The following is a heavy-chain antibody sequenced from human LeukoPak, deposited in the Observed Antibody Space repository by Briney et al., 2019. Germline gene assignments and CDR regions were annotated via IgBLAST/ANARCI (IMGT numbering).Heavy chain of an antibody. CDR3: AKDWDCSSTSCYGGDY. V-gene: IGHV3-21*01. Sequence: GESLRLSSAASGFTFSSYSMNWVRQAPGKGLEWVSSMSSGSSYIYYADSVKGRFTMSRDNAKNSLYLQMNSLRVEDTAVYYCAKDWDCSSTSCYGGDYWGQGTLVTVSS. J-gene: IGHJ4*02. D-gene: IGHD2-2*01. CDR2: MSSGSSYI. CDR1: GFTFSSYS.